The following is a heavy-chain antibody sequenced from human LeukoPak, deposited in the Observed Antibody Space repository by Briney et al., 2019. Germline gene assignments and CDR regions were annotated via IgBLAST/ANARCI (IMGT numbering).Heavy chain of an antibody. CDR1: GXSVTTDH. CDR2: IYNDGKT. Sequence: PGGSPRLSCAASGXSVTTDHMSWVRQAPGEGLEWVSVIYNDGKTYHADSVKGRFTISRDNSKNTVHLQMSGLRGEDTAVYYCARVWELSFDYWGQGTLVTVSS. D-gene: IGHD1-26*01. J-gene: IGHJ4*02. CDR3: ARVWELSFDY. V-gene: IGHV3-53*01.